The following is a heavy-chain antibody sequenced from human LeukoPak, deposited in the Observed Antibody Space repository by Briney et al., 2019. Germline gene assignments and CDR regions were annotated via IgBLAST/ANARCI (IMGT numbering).Heavy chain of an antibody. CDR2: INPSGGST. CDR3: ARDSKIIGGYCSGGSCYSPLYYYGMDV. D-gene: IGHD2-15*01. V-gene: IGHV1-46*01. Sequence: ASVKVSCKASGYTFTSYYMHWVRQAPGHGLEWMGIINPSGGSTSYAQKFQGRVTMTRDTSTSTVYMELSSLRSEDTAVYYCARDSKIIGGYCSGGSCYSPLYYYGMDVWGQGTTVTVSS. CDR1: GYTFTSYY. J-gene: IGHJ6*02.